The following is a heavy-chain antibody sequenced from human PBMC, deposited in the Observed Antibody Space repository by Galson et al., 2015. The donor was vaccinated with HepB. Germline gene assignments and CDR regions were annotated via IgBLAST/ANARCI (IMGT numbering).Heavy chain of an antibody. D-gene: IGHD6-19*01. CDR2: IDWDDDK. Sequence: PALVKPTQTLTLTCTFSGFSLSTSGMCVSWIRQPPGKALEWLALIDWDDDKYYSTSLKTRLTISKDTSKNQVVLTMTNMDPVDTATYYCARIRTAPWLDEPYYYYGMDVWGQGTTVTVSS. CDR3: ARIRTAPWLDEPYYYYGMDV. CDR1: GFSLSTSGMC. V-gene: IGHV2-70*01. J-gene: IGHJ6*02.